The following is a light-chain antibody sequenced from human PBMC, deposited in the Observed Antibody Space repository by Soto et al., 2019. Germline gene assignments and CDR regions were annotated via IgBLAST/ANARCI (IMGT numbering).Light chain of an antibody. V-gene: IGKV3-20*01. CDR1: QSVSRR. Sequence: EVVLTQSPGTLSLSPGGRATLSCRASQSVSRRLAWYQQRPGQSPRLLISGASMRASGVPVRFIGSGSGTDFTLTISRLEPEDFAVYYCQQYVSPPITFGQGTRLEIK. CDR3: QQYVSPPIT. CDR2: GAS. J-gene: IGKJ5*01.